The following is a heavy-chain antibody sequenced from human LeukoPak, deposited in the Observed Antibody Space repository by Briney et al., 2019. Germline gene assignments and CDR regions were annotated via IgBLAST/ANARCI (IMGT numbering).Heavy chain of an antibody. Sequence: AGGSLRLSCGASGFTFSGYSMHWVRQAPGKGLEWVGRIGGKSVGGTPDYAAPVKGRFTISIDDSINTLFLQMNSLKTEDTAVYYCITGHSWGQGTLVTVSS. CDR2: IGGKSVGGTP. J-gene: IGHJ4*02. V-gene: IGHV3-15*04. CDR3: ITGHS. CDR1: GFTFSGYS.